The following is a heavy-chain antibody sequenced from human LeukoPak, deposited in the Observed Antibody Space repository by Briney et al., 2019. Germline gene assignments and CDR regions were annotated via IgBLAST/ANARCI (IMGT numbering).Heavy chain of an antibody. CDR2: IYHSGST. CDR3: ARLGELSSDFDY. J-gene: IGHJ4*02. CDR1: GGSISSYY. D-gene: IGHD3-16*02. V-gene: IGHV4-59*08. Sequence: SETLSLTCTVSGGSISSYYWSWIRQPPGKGLEWIGSIYHSGSTYYNPSLKSRVTISVDTSKNQFSLKLSSVTAADTAVYYCARLGELSSDFDYWGQGTLVTVSS.